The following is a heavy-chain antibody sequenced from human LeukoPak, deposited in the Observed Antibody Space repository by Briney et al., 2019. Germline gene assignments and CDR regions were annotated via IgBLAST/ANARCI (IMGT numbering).Heavy chain of an antibody. V-gene: IGHV4-61*02. CDR2: IYTSGST. CDR3: ARDRPAYYYDSSGYP. Sequence: SETLSLTCTVSGASISSGSYYWGWLRQPAGKGLEWIVRIYTSGSTNYNPSLKSRVTISVDTSKNQFSLKLSSVTAADTAVYYCARDRPAYYYDSSGYPWGPGTLVTVSP. D-gene: IGHD3-22*01. CDR1: GASISSGSYY. J-gene: IGHJ5*02.